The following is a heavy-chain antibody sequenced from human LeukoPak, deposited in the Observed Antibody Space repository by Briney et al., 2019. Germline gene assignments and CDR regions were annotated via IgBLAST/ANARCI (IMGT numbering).Heavy chain of an antibody. Sequence: GGSLRLSCAASGFTFSSYAMSWVRQAPGKGLEWVSAISGSGGSTYYADSVKGRFTISRDNSKNTLYLQMNSLRAEDTAVYYCAKVHYDILTGRLDYWGQGTLVTVSS. CDR2: ISGSGGST. V-gene: IGHV3-23*01. J-gene: IGHJ4*02. CDR3: AKVHYDILTGRLDY. D-gene: IGHD3-9*01. CDR1: GFTFSSYA.